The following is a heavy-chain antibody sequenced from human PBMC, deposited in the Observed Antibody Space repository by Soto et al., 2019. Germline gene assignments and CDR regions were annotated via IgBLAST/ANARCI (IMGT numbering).Heavy chain of an antibody. CDR3: ARGWGYDSTDYYYAY. Sequence: QVQLVQSGAEVRKPGSSVKVSCKASGGTFSRHAISCVRQAPGQGLEWMGGIIPIFGTANHAQKFQGRVTIIADESTSTVYMELSSLRSEDTAIYYCARGWGYDSTDYYYAYWGQGTLVIVSS. D-gene: IGHD3-22*01. CDR2: IIPIFGTA. CDR1: GGTFSRHA. V-gene: IGHV1-69*01. J-gene: IGHJ4*02.